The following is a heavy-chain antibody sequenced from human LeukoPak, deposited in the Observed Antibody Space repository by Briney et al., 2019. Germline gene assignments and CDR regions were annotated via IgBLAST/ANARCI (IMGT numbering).Heavy chain of an antibody. D-gene: IGHD5-18*01. V-gene: IGHV3-33*01. Sequence: AGGSLRLSCAASRFTFSNYGMHWVRQAPGKGLEWVAVIWYDGSNKYYADSVKGRFTISRDNSKNTLYLQMNSPKAEDTAVYYCARDPGRGYTYGYGFDYWGQGTLVTVSS. CDR1: RFTFSNYG. CDR3: ARDPGRGYTYGYGFDY. J-gene: IGHJ4*02. CDR2: IWYDGSNK.